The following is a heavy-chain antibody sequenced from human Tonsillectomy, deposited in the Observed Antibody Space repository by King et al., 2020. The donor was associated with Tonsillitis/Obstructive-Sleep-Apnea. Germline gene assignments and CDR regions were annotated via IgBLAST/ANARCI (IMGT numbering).Heavy chain of an antibody. CDR1: GYSFSSHW. J-gene: IGHJ4*02. Sequence: VQLVESGAEVKKPGESLKISCKGSGYSFSSHWIGWVRQMPGKGLEWMGIIYPDDSDTTYSPSFQGQVTISADKSISTAYLQWSSLKATDTAIYYCARAAAYCGGDCYDYWGQGNLVTVSS. CDR3: ARAAAYCGGDCYDY. D-gene: IGHD2-21*01. CDR2: IYPDDSDT. V-gene: IGHV5-51*01.